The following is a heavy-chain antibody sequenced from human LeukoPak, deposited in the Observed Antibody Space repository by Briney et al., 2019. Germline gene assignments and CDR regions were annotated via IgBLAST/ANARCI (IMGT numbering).Heavy chain of an antibody. V-gene: IGHV3-74*01. Sequence: PGGSLRLSCAASGFTFSSYWMHWVRQAPGKGLVWVSRINGDGTRTNYADSVKGRFAISRDNAENTVNLQIYSLKAEDTAVYYCARDRFMVRGVILPWYFDLWGRGTLVTVSS. CDR2: INGDGTRT. CDR3: ARDRFMVRGVILPWYFDL. D-gene: IGHD3-10*01. J-gene: IGHJ2*01. CDR1: GFTFSSYW.